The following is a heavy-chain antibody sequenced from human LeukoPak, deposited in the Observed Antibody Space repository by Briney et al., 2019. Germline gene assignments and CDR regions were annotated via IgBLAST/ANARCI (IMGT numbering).Heavy chain of an antibody. D-gene: IGHD2-21*02. CDR3: AREYCGGDCYDYYFDY. J-gene: IGHJ4*02. V-gene: IGHV1-69*13. CDR1: GGTFSSYA. CDR2: IIPIFGTA. Sequence: GASVKVSCKASGGTFSSYAISRVRQAPGQGLEWMGGIIPIFGTANYAQKFQGRVTITADESTSTAYMELSSLRSEDTAVYYCAREYCGGDCYDYYFDYWGQGTLVTVSS.